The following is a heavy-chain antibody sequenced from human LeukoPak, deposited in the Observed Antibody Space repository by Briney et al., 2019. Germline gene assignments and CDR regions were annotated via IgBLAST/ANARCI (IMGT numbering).Heavy chain of an antibody. J-gene: IGHJ4*02. CDR2: ISSSSSYI. D-gene: IGHD2-2*01. CDR1: GFTFSSYS. Sequence: GGSLRLSCAASGFTFSSYSMNWVRQAPGKGLEWVSSISSSSSYIYYADSVKGRFTISRDNAKNSLYLQMNSLRAENTAVYYCARDRAAMPPYYFDYWGQGTLVTVSS. CDR3: ARDRAAMPPYYFDY. V-gene: IGHV3-21*01.